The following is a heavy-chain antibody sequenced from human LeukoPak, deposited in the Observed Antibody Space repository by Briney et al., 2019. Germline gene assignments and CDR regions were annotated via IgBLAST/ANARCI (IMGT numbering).Heavy chain of an antibody. CDR2: IIPILNLP. V-gene: IGHV1-69*04. J-gene: IGHJ6*02. Sequence: SVTVSCKPSGDTFTANYLHWVRQAPGQGLEWMGRIIPILNLPNYAQKLQGRVTIAADKSTSTAYMELSSLRSDDTAVYYCAREKMEVGYYGLDVWGQGTTVTVSS. CDR1: GDTFTANY. CDR3: AREKMEVGYYGLDV. D-gene: IGHD1-1*01.